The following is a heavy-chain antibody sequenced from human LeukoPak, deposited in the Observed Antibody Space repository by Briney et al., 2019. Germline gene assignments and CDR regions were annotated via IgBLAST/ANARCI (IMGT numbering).Heavy chain of an antibody. J-gene: IGHJ4*02. CDR3: ARGARWAYYFDY. D-gene: IGHD4-23*01. Sequence: GGSLRLSCAASGFTFSGYWMHWVRQTPGKGLEWLSYISTRDNTIQYADSVKGRFTISRDNANNSVFLQMNNLRAEDSAIYYCARGARWAYYFDYWGQGSLVTVSS. CDR2: ISTRDNTI. CDR1: GFTFSGYW. V-gene: IGHV3-11*01.